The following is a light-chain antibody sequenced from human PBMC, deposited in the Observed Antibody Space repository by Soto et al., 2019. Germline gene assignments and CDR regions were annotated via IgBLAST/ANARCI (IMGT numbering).Light chain of an antibody. Sequence: EIVLTQSPATLSLAPGDRATLSCRASQSVGSYFGWYQQRPGQAPRLLIYDASNRDTGIPARFSGSGSGTGFTLPLGRLEPEDVAVYYCQKRSDWHSTFGGGNKVEIK. CDR1: QSVGSY. J-gene: IGKJ4*01. V-gene: IGKV3-11*01. CDR3: QKRSDWHST. CDR2: DAS.